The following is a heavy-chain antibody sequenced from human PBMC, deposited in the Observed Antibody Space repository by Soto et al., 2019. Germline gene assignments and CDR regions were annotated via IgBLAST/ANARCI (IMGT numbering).Heavy chain of an antibody. CDR1: GGTFSRYG. V-gene: IGHV1-69*01. CDR3: ARLDSSGWYVAMDV. D-gene: IGHD6-19*01. Sequence: QVQLVQSGAEVKKPGSSVKVPCKASGGTFSRYGISWVRQAPGQGLEWMGGIIPRFGTTNYAQKFQGRVTITADEATTTGCREVGRRRSEDTAVYYCARLDSSGWYVAMDVW. CDR2: IIPRFGTT. J-gene: IGHJ6*01.